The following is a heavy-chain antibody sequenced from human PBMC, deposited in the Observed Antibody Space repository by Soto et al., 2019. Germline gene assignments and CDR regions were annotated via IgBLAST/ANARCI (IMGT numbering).Heavy chain of an antibody. CDR2: IYYSGST. V-gene: IGHV4-39*01. J-gene: IGHJ4*02. Sequence: SETLSLTCTVSGGSISSSSYYWGWIRQPPGKGLEWIGSIYYSGSTYYNPSLKSRVTISVDTSKNQFSLKLSSVTAEDTAVYFCAKLTGDFDYWGQGTLVTVSS. D-gene: IGHD7-27*01. CDR1: GGSISSSSYY. CDR3: AKLTGDFDY.